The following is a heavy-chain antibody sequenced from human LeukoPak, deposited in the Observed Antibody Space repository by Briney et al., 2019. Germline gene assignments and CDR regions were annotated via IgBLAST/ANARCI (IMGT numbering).Heavy chain of an antibody. D-gene: IGHD1-26*01. CDR2: ISAYNGNT. CDR3: ARDVSRRATLRRYFDH. Sequence: ASVKVSCKASGYTFTSYGISWVRQAPGQGLEWRGWISAYNGNTNYAQKLQGRVTMTTDTSTSTAYMELRSLRSDDTAVYYCARDVSRRATLRRYFDHWGQGTLVTVSS. V-gene: IGHV1-18*01. CDR1: GYTFTSYG. J-gene: IGHJ4*02.